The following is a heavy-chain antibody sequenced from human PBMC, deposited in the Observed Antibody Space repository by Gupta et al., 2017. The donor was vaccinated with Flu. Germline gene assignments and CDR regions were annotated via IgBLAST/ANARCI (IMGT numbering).Heavy chain of an antibody. CDR1: GFTFSSYA. Sequence: EVQLLESGGGLVQPGGSLRLSCAASGFTFSSYAMSWVRQAPGKGLEWVSAISGSGGSTYYADSVKGRFTISRDNSKNTLDLQMNSLRAEDTAVYYCAKSYDFGRIYYYGMDVWGQGTTVTVSS. CDR2: ISGSGGST. CDR3: AKSYDFGRIYYYGMDV. J-gene: IGHJ6*02. V-gene: IGHV3-23*01. D-gene: IGHD3-3*01.